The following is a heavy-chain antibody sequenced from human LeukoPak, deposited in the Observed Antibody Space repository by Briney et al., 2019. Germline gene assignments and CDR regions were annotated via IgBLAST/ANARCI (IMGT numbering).Heavy chain of an antibody. J-gene: IGHJ6*02. D-gene: IGHD3-10*01. V-gene: IGHV3-23*01. CDR1: GFTFSSYA. CDR2: ISGSGGST. CDR3: AKGALWFGELSGMDV. Sequence: GGSLRLSCAASGFTFSSYAMSWVRQAPGKGLEWVSAISGSGGSTYYTDSVKGRFTISRDNSKNTLYLQMNSLRAEDTAVYYCAKGALWFGELSGMDVWGQGTTVTVSS.